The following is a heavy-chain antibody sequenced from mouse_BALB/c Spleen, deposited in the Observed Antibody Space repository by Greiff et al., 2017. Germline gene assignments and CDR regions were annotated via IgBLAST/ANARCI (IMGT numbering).Heavy chain of an antibody. CDR2: IWAGGST. CDR1: GFSLTSYG. V-gene: IGHV2-9*02. CDR3: ARETITTSWYFDV. Sequence: VQVVESGPGLVAPSQSLSITCTVSGFSLTSYGVHWVRQPPGKGLEWLGVIWAGGSTNYNSALMSRLSISKDNSKSQVFLKMNSLQTDDTAMYYCARETITTSWYFDVWGAGTTVTVSS. J-gene: IGHJ1*01. D-gene: IGHD2-4*01.